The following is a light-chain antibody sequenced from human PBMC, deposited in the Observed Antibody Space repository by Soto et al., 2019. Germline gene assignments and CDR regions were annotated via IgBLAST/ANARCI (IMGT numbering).Light chain of an antibody. Sequence: EIVLTQSPATLSLSPGERATLSCRATQSITTSLAWYQQKPGQPPRLLIYDASNRATGIPARFSGSGSGTAFTLTISSLEPEDFAVYYCQQRSIWPRLTFGGGTKVEIK. CDR3: QQRSIWPRLT. CDR2: DAS. J-gene: IGKJ4*01. V-gene: IGKV3-11*01. CDR1: QSITTS.